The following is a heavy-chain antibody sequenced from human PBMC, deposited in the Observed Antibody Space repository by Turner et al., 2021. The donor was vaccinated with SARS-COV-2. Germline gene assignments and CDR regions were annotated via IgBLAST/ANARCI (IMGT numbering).Heavy chain of an antibody. CDR1: GFTFSSYS. J-gene: IGHJ5*02. CDR2: ISSRSSYI. Sequence: EVQLVESGGGLVKPGGSLRLSCAASGFTFSSYSMNWVRQGPGKGMGWVSSISSRSSYIYYADSVKGRFTISRDNAKNSLYLQMNSLRAEDTAVYYCARDCSTTTCEAWGQGTLVTVSS. CDR3: ARDCSTTTCEA. D-gene: IGHD2-2*01. V-gene: IGHV3-21*01.